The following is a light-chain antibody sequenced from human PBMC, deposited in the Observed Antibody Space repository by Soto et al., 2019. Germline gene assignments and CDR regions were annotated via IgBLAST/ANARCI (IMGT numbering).Light chain of an antibody. CDR1: INDVGGYNY. CDR3: CSYAGSYTHVV. J-gene: IGLJ2*01. Sequence: QSALTQPRSVSGSPGQSVTISCTGTINDVGGYNYVSWYQQHPGKAPKLTIYDVSKRPSGVPDRFSGSKSGNTASRTISGLQAEDEADYYCCSYAGSYTHVVFGEGTKVTVL. CDR2: DVS. V-gene: IGLV2-11*01.